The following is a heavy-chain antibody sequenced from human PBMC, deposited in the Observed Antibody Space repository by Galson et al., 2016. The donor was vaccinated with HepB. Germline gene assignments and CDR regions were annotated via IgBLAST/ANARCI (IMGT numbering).Heavy chain of an antibody. CDR1: GGSVNSGAYY. CDR2: IYDRGST. Sequence: TLSLTCTVSGGSVNSGAYYWTWIRQLPGKGLEWIGFIYDRGSTYYHPSLKSRLTISVDTSKNQFSLKLRSVTAADTAVYYCARAGGSGGLFDYWGQGTLVTVSS. V-gene: IGHV4-31*03. D-gene: IGHD3/OR15-3a*01. CDR3: ARAGGSGGLFDY. J-gene: IGHJ4*02.